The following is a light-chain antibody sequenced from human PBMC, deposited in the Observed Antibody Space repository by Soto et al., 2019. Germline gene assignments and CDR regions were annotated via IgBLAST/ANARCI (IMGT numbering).Light chain of an antibody. CDR2: GAS. J-gene: IGKJ1*01. Sequence: EIVLTQSPGTLSLSPGERATLSCRASQSVSSSYLAWYQQKPGQAPMLLLYGASSRATGIPDRFSGSGSVTDFTLTISRLEPEDFAVYYCQHYGSSPWTFGQGTKVEIK. CDR1: QSVSSSY. V-gene: IGKV3-20*01. CDR3: QHYGSSPWT.